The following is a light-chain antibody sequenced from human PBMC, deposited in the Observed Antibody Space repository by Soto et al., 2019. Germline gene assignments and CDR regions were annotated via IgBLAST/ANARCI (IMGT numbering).Light chain of an antibody. Sequence: DIQMTQSPSSLSASVGDRVTITCRASESIGRHLNWYQQKPGKAPKLLIYAASSLQTGVPSRFRGGGSGTAFTLLIINLQPADFATYFCQQSYSTLSITFGRGTRLEIK. CDR3: QQSYSTLSIT. CDR2: AAS. V-gene: IGKV1-39*01. J-gene: IGKJ5*01. CDR1: ESIGRH.